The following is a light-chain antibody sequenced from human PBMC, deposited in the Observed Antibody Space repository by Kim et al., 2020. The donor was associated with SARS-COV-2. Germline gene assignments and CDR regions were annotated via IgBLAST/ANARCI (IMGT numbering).Light chain of an antibody. CDR3: SAWDSSLSAWV. CDR2: RNN. Sequence: RQTDQLTCTGNSNSVGNQGAAWLQQHKGHPPKLLSYRNNNRPSGISERLSASRSGNTASLTITGLQPEDEADYYCSAWDSSLSAWVFGGGTQLTVL. J-gene: IGLJ3*02. V-gene: IGLV10-54*01. CDR1: SNSVGNQG.